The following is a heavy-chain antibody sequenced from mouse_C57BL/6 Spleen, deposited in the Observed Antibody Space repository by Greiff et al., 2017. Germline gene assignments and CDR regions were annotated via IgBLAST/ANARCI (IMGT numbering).Heavy chain of an antibody. V-gene: IGHV1-53*01. Sequence: QVHVKQPGTELVKPGASVKLSCKASGYTFTSYWMHWVKQRPGQGLEWIGNINPSNGGTNYNEKFKSKATLTVDKSSSTAYMQLSSLTSEDSAVYYCARLDDGYWYFDVWGTGTTVTVSS. CDR3: ARLDDGYWYFDV. D-gene: IGHD2-12*01. CDR2: INPSNGGT. CDR1: GYTFTSYW. J-gene: IGHJ1*03.